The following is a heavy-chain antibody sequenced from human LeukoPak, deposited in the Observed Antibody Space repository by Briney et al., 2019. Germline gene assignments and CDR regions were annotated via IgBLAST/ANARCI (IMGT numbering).Heavy chain of an antibody. D-gene: IGHD6-13*01. CDR2: IYYTGST. V-gene: IGHV4-59*01. CDR3: ARDRPGGSSLDY. Sequence: SETLSLTCTVSGGSISRDYWSWIRQPPGKGLEWIGYIYYTGSTNYNPSLKSRVTISVDTSKNQFSLKLSSVTAADTAVYYCARDRPGGSSLDYWGQGTLVTVSS. J-gene: IGHJ4*02. CDR1: GGSISRDY.